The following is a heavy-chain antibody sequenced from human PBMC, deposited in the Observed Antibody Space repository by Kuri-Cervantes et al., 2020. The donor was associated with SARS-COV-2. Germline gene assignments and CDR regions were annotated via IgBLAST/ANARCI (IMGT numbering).Heavy chain of an antibody. V-gene: IGHV3-20*04. CDR1: GFTFGDYA. CDR3: VRGWMAGPFDL. J-gene: IGHJ4*02. D-gene: IGHD5-24*01. Sequence: GESLKISCTASGFTFGDYAMSWVRQAPGKGLEWVSGIMWSGGNIDYADSVKGRLTVSRDNARKSLYLQMNSLRAEDTALYYCVRGWMAGPFDLWGQGTLVTVSS. CDR2: IMWSGGNI.